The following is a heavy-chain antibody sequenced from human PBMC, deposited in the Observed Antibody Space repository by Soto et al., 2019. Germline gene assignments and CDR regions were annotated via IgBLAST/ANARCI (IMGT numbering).Heavy chain of an antibody. CDR1: GFTFSSYG. CDR2: IWYDGSNK. Sequence: QVQLVESGGGVVQPGRSLRLSCAASGFTFSSYGIHWVRQAPGKGLEWVAVIWYDGSNKYYADSVKGRFTISRDNSKNTLYLQMNSLRAEDTAVYYCARDFGIFGVVITPSNFEYWGQGTLVTVSS. D-gene: IGHD3-3*01. J-gene: IGHJ4*02. CDR3: ARDFGIFGVVITPSNFEY. V-gene: IGHV3-33*01.